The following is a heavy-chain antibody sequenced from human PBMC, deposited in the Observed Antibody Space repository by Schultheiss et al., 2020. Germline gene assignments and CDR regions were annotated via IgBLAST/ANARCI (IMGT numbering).Heavy chain of an antibody. V-gene: IGHV3-7*01. D-gene: IGHD3-3*01. CDR2: IKQDGSEK. J-gene: IGHJ6*02. CDR1: GFTFSSYW. CDR3: ARDPNLYYDFWSGYYQLYYYGMDV. Sequence: GGSLRLSCAASGFTFSSYWMSWVRQAPGKGLEWVANIKQDGSEKYYVDSVKGRFTISRDNAKNSLYLQMNSLRAEDTAVYYCARDPNLYYDFWSGYYQLYYYGMDVWGQGTTVTVSS.